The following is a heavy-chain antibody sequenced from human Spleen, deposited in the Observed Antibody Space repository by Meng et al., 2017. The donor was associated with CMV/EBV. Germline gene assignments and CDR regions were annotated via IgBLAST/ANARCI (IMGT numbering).Heavy chain of an antibody. D-gene: IGHD6-19*01. J-gene: IGHJ4*02. CDR2: IYTSGSS. V-gene: IGHV4-4*07. CDR1: GSSTSSSV. Sequence: QASGPGFVTACGTPALTVTASGSSTSSSVWSWIRRPAGKGLGWIGRIYTSGSSNYNPSLKSRVTMSVDTSKNQFSLKLSSVTAADTAVYYCARVISAVAGGFVDWGQGTLVTVSS. CDR3: ARVISAVAGGFVD.